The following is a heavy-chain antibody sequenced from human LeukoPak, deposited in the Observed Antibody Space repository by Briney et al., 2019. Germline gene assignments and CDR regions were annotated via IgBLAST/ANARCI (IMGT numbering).Heavy chain of an antibody. D-gene: IGHD4-23*01. CDR1: GFTFDDYA. Sequence: LRLACAPSGFTFDDYAMHSARQAPGECLGWVSCVSWNSGSIGYADSVEGRFTISRDNDKNSLYLQMNSLRAEDMALYYWAKADRNSNAFDIWGQGTMVTVSS. CDR3: AKADRNSNAFDI. V-gene: IGHV3-9*03. CDR2: VSWNSGSI. J-gene: IGHJ3*02.